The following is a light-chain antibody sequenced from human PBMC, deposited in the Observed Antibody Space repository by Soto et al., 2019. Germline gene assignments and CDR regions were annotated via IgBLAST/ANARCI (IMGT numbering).Light chain of an antibody. V-gene: IGKV3-15*01. CDR3: QQYNNWPRVT. CDR2: GAS. CDR1: QSVSNN. Sequence: EIVMTQSPATLSVSPGERATLSCRASQSVSNNLAWYQQKPGQAPRLLIYGASTRATGIPARFSGSGSGTECNLTISSLQSEDFTVYYCQQYNNWPRVTFGGGTKVEIK. J-gene: IGKJ4*01.